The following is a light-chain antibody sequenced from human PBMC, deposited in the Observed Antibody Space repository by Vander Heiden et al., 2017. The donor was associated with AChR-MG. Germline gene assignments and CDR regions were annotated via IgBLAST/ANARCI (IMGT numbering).Light chain of an antibody. CDR1: SSDVGSSNY. V-gene: IGLV2-11*01. CDR2: DVS. J-gene: IGLJ1*01. Sequence: QSALTQPPSVSGSPGQSVAIPCTGTSSDVGSSNYVSWYPHHTDTAPKLRIDDVSKRPSGVADRFSGSKSGNTASRTIAGLQADDEADYYCCSYAGSYAYVFGTGTKVTVL. CDR3: CSYAGSYAYV.